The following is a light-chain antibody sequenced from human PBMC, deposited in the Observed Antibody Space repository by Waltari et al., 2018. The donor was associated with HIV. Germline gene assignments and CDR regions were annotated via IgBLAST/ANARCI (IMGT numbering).Light chain of an antibody. V-gene: IGKV3-15*01. CDR1: QSVSSN. CDR2: GAS. CDR3: QQYNNWPIT. Sequence: EIVMTQSPATLSVSPGERATLSCRASQSVSSNLAWYRQKPGQAPRPLIFGASTRATGIPARFSGSGSGTEFALTISGLQSEDFAVYYCQQYNNWPITFGQGTRLEIK. J-gene: IGKJ5*01.